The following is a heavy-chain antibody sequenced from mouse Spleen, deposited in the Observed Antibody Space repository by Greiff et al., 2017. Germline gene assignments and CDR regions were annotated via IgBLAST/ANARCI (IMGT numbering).Heavy chain of an antibody. Sequence: VQRVESGPELVKPGASVKMSCKASGYTFTDYVISWVKQRTGQGLEWIGEIYPGSGSTYYNEKFKGKATLTADKSSNTAYMQLSSLTSEDSAVYFCARNYYGPHYFDYWGQGTTLTVSS. J-gene: IGHJ2*01. CDR2: IYPGSGST. D-gene: IGHD1-2*01. CDR1: GYTFTDYV. CDR3: ARNYYGPHYFDY. V-gene: IGHV1-77*01.